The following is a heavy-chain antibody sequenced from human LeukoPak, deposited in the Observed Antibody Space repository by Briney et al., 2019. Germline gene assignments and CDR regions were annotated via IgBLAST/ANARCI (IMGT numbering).Heavy chain of an antibody. CDR3: ARAGGSYALHWFDP. D-gene: IGHD3-16*01. V-gene: IGHV4-59*01. Sequence: SETLSLTCTVSGGSISGYYWSWIRQPPGKGLEWIGYIYYSGSTNYNPSLKSRVTISLDTSKNQFSLKLRSVTAADTAVYYCARAGGSYALHWFDPWGQGILVTVSS. J-gene: IGHJ5*02. CDR1: GGSISGYY. CDR2: IYYSGST.